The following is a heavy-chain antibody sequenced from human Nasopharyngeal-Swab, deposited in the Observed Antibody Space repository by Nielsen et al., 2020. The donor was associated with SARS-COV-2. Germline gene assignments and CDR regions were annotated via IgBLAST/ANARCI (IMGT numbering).Heavy chain of an antibody. CDR3: ARAQNVLRFLEWTQPFDY. D-gene: IGHD3-3*01. CDR2: ISSSSSYI. V-gene: IGHV3-21*01. J-gene: IGHJ4*02. Sequence: WIRQPPGKGLVWVSSISSSSSYIYYADSVKGRFTISRDNAKNSLYLQMNSLRAEDTAVYYCARAQNVLRFLEWTQPFDYWGQGTLVTVSS.